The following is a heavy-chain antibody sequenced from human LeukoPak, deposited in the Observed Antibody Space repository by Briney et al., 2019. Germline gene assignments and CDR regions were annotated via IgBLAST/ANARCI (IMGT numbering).Heavy chain of an antibody. CDR1: GYTFTSYG. V-gene: IGHV1-18*01. D-gene: IGHD3-22*01. CDR3: ARAPVYYDSSGYHH. J-gene: IGHJ4*02. CDR2: ISGYNGNT. Sequence: GASVKVSCKASGYTFTSYGISWVRQAPGQGLEWMGWISGYNGNTNYAQKLQGRVTMTTDTSTSTAYMELRSLRSDDTAVYYCARAPVYYDSSGYHHWGQGTLVTVSS.